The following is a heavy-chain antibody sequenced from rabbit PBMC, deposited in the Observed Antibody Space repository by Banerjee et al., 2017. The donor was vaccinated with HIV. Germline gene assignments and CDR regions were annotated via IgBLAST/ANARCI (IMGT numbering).Heavy chain of an antibody. CDR3: VRDRPNNDGYSFDL. CDR2: IDPVFGST. J-gene: IGHJ4*01. V-gene: IGHV1S40*01. D-gene: IGHD1-1*01. Sequence: QSLEESGGDLVKPGASLTLTCTASGFDFSSYGVSWVRQAPGKGLEWIGYIDPVFGSTYYANWAKGRFTISKTSSTTVTLQMTSLTAADTATYFCVRDRPNNDGYSFDLWGQGTLVTVS. CDR1: GFDFSSYG.